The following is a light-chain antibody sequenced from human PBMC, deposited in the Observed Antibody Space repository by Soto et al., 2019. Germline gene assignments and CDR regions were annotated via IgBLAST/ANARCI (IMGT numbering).Light chain of an antibody. Sequence: DLQMTQSPSSLSASVGDRVTITCRASQGISNYLAWYQQIPGKVPKLLISAASTLQSGVPSRFSGTGCGTDFTLTISSLQTEDVATYYCQKYTNVPTFGGGTKVEIK. J-gene: IGKJ4*01. CDR3: QKYTNVPT. V-gene: IGKV1-27*01. CDR2: AAS. CDR1: QGISNY.